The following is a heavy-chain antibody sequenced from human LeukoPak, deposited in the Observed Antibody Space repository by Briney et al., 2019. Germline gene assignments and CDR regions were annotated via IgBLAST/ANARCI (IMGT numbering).Heavy chain of an antibody. CDR1: GGSISSYY. J-gene: IGHJ3*02. CDR2: IYYSGST. Sequence: PSETLSLTCTVSGGSISSYYWSWIRQPPGKGLEWIGYIYYSGSTNYNPSLKSRVTISVDTSKNQFSLKLSSVTAADTAVYYCAGERYYDSTSAFDIWGQGTMVTVSS. V-gene: IGHV4-59*01. D-gene: IGHD3-22*01. CDR3: AGERYYDSTSAFDI.